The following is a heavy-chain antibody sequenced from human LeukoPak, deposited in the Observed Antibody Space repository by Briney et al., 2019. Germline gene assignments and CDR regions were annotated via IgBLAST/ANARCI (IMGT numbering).Heavy chain of an antibody. CDR3: ARVVPMYSSDWYDDY. CDR2: IYYSGST. CDR1: GGSISSSSYY. D-gene: IGHD6-19*01. Sequence: SETLSLTCTVSGGSISSSSYYWGWIRQPPGKGLEWIGTIYYSGSTYYNPSLKSRVTISVDTSKNQFSLRLSSVTAADTAVYYCARVVPMYSSDWYDDYWGQGTLVTVSS. J-gene: IGHJ4*02. V-gene: IGHV4-39*01.